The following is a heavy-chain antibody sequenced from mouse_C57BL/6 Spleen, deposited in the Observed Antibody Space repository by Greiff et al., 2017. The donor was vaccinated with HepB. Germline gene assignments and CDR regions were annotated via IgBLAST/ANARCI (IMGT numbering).Heavy chain of an antibody. V-gene: IGHV1-54*01. CDR1: GYAFTNYL. CDR3: ARSNYYGSLGY. D-gene: IGHD1-1*01. CDR2: INPGSGGT. J-gene: IGHJ2*01. Sequence: VQLQQSGAELVRPGTSVKVSCKASGYAFTNYLIEWVKQRPGQGLEWIGVINPGSGGTNYNEKFKGKATLTADKSSSTAYMQLSSLTSEDSAVYFCARSNYYGSLGYWGQGTTLTVSS.